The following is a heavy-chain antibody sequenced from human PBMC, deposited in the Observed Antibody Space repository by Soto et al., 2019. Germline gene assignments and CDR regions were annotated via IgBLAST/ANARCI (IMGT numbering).Heavy chain of an antibody. CDR2: MNPKSANT. D-gene: IGHD4-4*01. CDR1: RYTFISYD. V-gene: IGHV1-8*01. CDR3: ARSPSWETTVTPYYFDD. J-gene: IGHJ4*02. Sequence: QVQLVQSGAEVKKPGASVKVSCKASRYTFISYDINWVRQATGQGLEWMGWMNPKSANTGYAQNFQVRVPMPKKTSISTAYMKVVSLRSEDTAVYYCARSPSWETTVTPYYFDDWGQGTLVTVSS.